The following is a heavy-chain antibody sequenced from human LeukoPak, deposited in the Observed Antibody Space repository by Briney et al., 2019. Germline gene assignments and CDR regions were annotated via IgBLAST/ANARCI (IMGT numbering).Heavy chain of an antibody. Sequence: GGSLRLSCAASGFTLSSYAMSWVRQAPGKGLEWVSAISGSGGSTYYADSVKGRFTISRDNSKNTLYLQMNSLRAEDTAVYYCAKVAYYDSSGYYYGAFDIWGQGTMVTVSS. V-gene: IGHV3-23*01. D-gene: IGHD3-22*01. CDR2: ISGSGGST. CDR1: GFTLSSYA. CDR3: AKVAYYDSSGYYYGAFDI. J-gene: IGHJ3*02.